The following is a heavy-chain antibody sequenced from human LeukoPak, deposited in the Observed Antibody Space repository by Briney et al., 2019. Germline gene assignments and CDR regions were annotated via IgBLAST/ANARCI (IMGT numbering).Heavy chain of an antibody. J-gene: IGHJ6*03. D-gene: IGHD5-18*01. CDR1: GGSFSGYY. CDR2: INHSGST. Sequence: PSETLSLTCAVYGGSFSGYYWSWTRQPPGKGLEWIGEINHSGSTNYNPSLKSRVTISVDTSKNQFSLKLSSVTAADTAVYYCARVLYSYGPYYMDVWGKGTTVTVSS. CDR3: ARVLYSYGPYYMDV. V-gene: IGHV4-34*01.